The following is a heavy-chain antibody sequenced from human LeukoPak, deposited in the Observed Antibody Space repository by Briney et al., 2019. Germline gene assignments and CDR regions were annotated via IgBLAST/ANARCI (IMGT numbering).Heavy chain of an antibody. CDR3: ATYNIQLRTVYFDY. D-gene: IGHD5-24*01. J-gene: IGHJ4*02. Sequence: GGSLRLSCAASGFTFSSYWMSWVRQAPGKGLEWVGNIKQDGSDKNYVDSVKGRSTISKDNAKNLLSLEMNGLKAEDAAVHYRATYNIQLRTVYFDYWGQGALVTVSS. V-gene: IGHV3-7*02. CDR1: GFTFSSYW. CDR2: IKQDGSDK.